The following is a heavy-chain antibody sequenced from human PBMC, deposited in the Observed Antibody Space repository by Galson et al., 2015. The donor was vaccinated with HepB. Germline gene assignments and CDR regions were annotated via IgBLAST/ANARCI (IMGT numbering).Heavy chain of an antibody. D-gene: IGHD3-22*01. CDR2: ISSSGSTI. J-gene: IGHJ6*03. V-gene: IGHV3-11*01. CDR3: AREAYYYDSSGYYYGYYYYYMDV. CDR1: GFTFSDYY. Sequence: SLRLSCAASGFTFSDYYMSWIRQAPGKGLEWVSYISSSGSTIYYADSVKGRFTISRDNAKNSLYLQMNSLRAEDTAVYYCAREAYYYDSSGYYYGYYYYYMDVWGKGTTVTVSS.